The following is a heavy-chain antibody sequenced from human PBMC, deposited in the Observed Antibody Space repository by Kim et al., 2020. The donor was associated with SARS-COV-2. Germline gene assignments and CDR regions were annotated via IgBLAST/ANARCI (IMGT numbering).Heavy chain of an antibody. J-gene: IGHJ4*02. CDR1: GFTFSSYW. D-gene: IGHD5-18*01. Sequence: GGSLRLSCAASGFTFSSYWMSWVRQAPGKGLEWVANIKQDGSEKYYVDSVKGRFTISRDNAKNSLYLQMNSLRAEDTAVYYCARDLFEYSYGKWWNYWGQGTLVTVSS. V-gene: IGHV3-7*01. CDR3: ARDLFEYSYGKWWNY. CDR2: IKQDGSEK.